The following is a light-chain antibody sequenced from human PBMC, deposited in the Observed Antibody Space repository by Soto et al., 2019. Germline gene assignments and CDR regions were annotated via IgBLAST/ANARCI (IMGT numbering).Light chain of an antibody. V-gene: IGLV2-14*01. CDR3: SSYTSSSTRV. J-gene: IGLJ1*01. CDR1: SSDVGGYNY. Sequence: QSVLTQPASVCGSPGQSITISCTGTSSDVGGYNYVSWYQQHPGKAPKLMIYEVSNRPSGVSNRFSGSKSGNTASLTISGLQAEDEADYYCSSYTSSSTRVFGTGTNVTVL. CDR2: EVS.